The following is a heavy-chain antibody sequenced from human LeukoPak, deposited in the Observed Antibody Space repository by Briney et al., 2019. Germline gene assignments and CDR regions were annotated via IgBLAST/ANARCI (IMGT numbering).Heavy chain of an antibody. CDR1: GGSISNYY. Sequence: SETLSRTCTVSGGSISNYYWSWIRQPPGKELEWIGYIYYSGSTNYNPSLKSRVTISVDTSKNQFSLKLSSVTAADTAVYYCASHVSYAFDIWGQGTMVTVSS. V-gene: IGHV4-59*01. J-gene: IGHJ3*02. CDR2: IYYSGST. CDR3: ASHVSYAFDI.